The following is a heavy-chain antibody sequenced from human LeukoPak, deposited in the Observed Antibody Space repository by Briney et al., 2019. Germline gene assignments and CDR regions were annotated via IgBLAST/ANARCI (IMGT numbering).Heavy chain of an antibody. Sequence: SETLSLTCAVYGGSFSGYYWSWIRQPPGKGLEWIGEINHSGSTNYNPSPKSRVTISVDTSKNQFSLKLCSVTAADTAVYYCARGRGLDLSSGSYYMSDYWGQGTLVTVSS. CDR3: ARGRGLDLSSGSYYMSDY. CDR2: INHSGST. J-gene: IGHJ4*02. V-gene: IGHV4-34*01. CDR1: GGSFSGYY. D-gene: IGHD3-10*01.